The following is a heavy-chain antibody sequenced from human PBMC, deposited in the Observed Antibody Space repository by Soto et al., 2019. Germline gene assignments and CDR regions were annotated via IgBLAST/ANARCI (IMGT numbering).Heavy chain of an antibody. V-gene: IGHV3-53*02. Sequence: EVQLVETGGGLIQPGGSLRLSCAASGFTVSSNYMSWVRQAPGKGLEWVSVIYSGGSTYYADSVKGRFIISRDNSKNTLYLQMNSLRAEDTAVYYCARAGYSSSWGLCGFDYWGQGTLVTVSS. CDR3: ARAGYSSSWGLCGFDY. CDR2: IYSGGST. J-gene: IGHJ4*02. CDR1: GFTVSSNY. D-gene: IGHD6-13*01.